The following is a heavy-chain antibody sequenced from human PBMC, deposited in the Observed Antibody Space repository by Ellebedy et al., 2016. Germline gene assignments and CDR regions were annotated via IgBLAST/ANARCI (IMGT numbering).Heavy chain of an antibody. CDR3: ARMYDSSGYYNSN. CDR2: IYHSGST. J-gene: IGHJ4*02. D-gene: IGHD3-22*01. Sequence: SETLSLXXTVSGYSISSGYYWGWIRQPPGKGLEWIGSIYHSGSTYYNPSLKSRVTISVDTSKNQFSLKLSSVTAADTAVYYCARMYDSSGYYNSNWGQGTLVTVSS. CDR1: GYSISSGYY. V-gene: IGHV4-38-2*02.